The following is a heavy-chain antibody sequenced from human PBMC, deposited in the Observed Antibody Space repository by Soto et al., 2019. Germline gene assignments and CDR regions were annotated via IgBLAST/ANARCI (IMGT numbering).Heavy chain of an antibody. CDR2: ISGSGGST. D-gene: IGHD3-22*01. Sequence: GGSLRLSCAASGFTFSSYAMSWVRQAPGKGLEWVSAISGSGGSTYYADSVKGRFTISRDNSKSTLYLEMNSLRAEDTAVYYCAKDREYYYDSSGYLFFDYWGQGTLVTVSS. CDR1: GFTFSSYA. V-gene: IGHV3-23*01. CDR3: AKDREYYYDSSGYLFFDY. J-gene: IGHJ4*02.